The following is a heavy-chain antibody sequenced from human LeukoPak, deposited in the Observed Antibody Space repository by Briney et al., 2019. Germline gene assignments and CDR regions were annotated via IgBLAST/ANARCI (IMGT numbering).Heavy chain of an antibody. V-gene: IGHV4-34*01. CDR2: INHSGST. CDR3: ARATTVVTGLDY. J-gene: IGHJ4*02. D-gene: IGHD4-23*01. Sequence: PSETLSLTCAVYGGSFSGYYWSWIRQPPGKGLEWIGEINHSGSTNYNLSLKSRVTISVDTSKNQFSLKLSSVTAADTAVYYCARATTVVTGLDYWGQGTLVTVSS. CDR1: GGSFSGYY.